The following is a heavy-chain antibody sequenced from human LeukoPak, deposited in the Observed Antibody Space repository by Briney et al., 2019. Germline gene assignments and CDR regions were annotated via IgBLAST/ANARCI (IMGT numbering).Heavy chain of an antibody. D-gene: IGHD5-12*01. CDR3: ASSGYSGYDLLVY. CDR2: IYHSGST. J-gene: IGHJ4*02. Sequence: SGTLSLTCAVSGGSISSSNWWSWVRQPPGKGLEWIGEIYHSGSTNYNPSLKSRVTISVDKSKNQFSLKLSSVTAADTAVYYCASSGYSGYDLLVYWGQGTLVTVSS. CDR1: GGSISSSNW. V-gene: IGHV4-4*02.